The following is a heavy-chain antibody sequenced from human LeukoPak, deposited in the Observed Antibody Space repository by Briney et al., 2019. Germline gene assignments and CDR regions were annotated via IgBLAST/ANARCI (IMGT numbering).Heavy chain of an antibody. J-gene: IGHJ4*02. CDR3: AKGRARIAAASDY. Sequence: GGSLRLSCAASGFTFSSYAMSWVRQAPGKGLEWVSAITGGGSSTFYADSVNGRFAISRDNSKNTLYLQMNSLRAEDTAVYYCAKGRARIAAASDYWGQGTLVTVSS. D-gene: IGHD6-13*01. V-gene: IGHV3-23*01. CDR2: ITGGGSST. CDR1: GFTFSSYA.